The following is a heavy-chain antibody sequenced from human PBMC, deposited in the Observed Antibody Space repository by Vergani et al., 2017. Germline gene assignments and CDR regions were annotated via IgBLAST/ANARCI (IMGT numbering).Heavy chain of an antibody. Sequence: QVQLQESGPGLVKPSETLSLTCTVSGCPISSYYWRWIRQPPVKGLEWIGYIYYSGSTNYNPSLKCLITISVDTYSNQFCLKLSSVTAADTAVYYCARVVGIYYGWYFDLWGRGTLVTVSS. J-gene: IGHJ2*01. V-gene: IGHV4-59*01. D-gene: IGHD3-3*01. CDR3: ARVVGIYYGWYFDL. CDR2: IYYSGST. CDR1: GCPISSYY.